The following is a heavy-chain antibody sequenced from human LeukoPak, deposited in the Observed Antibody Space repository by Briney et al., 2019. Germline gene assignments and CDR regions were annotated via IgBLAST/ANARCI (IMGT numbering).Heavy chain of an antibody. CDR2: IYYSGST. V-gene: IGHV4-59*12. Sequence: PSETLSLTCTVSGGSISSYYWSWIRQPPGKGLEWIGYIYYSGSTNYNPSLKSRVTISTDTSKNQFSLRLSSVTAADTAVYYCARGDILTGYCFDFWGQGALVTVSS. CDR3: ARGDILTGYCFDF. J-gene: IGHJ4*02. D-gene: IGHD3-9*01. CDR1: GGSISSYY.